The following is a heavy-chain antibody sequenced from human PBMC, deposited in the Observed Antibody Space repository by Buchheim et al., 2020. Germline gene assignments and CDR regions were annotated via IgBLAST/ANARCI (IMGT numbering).Heavy chain of an antibody. Sequence: EVQLVESGGGLVQPGGSLRLSCAASGFTFSSYAMSWVRQAPGKGLEWVSAISGSGGSTYYADSVKGRFTISRDISKNTMYLQMNSLRAEDTAVYYCAKDSGRGHYSSSWYYFDYGGQGTL. CDR1: GFTFSSYA. CDR2: ISGSGGST. CDR3: AKDSGRGHYSSSWYYFDY. V-gene: IGHV3-23*04. J-gene: IGHJ4*02. D-gene: IGHD6-13*01.